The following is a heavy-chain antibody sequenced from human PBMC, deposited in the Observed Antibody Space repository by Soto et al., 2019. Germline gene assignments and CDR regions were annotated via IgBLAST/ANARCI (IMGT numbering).Heavy chain of an antibody. J-gene: IGHJ4*02. V-gene: IGHV4-30-4*01. CDR2: ISNSGST. D-gene: IGHD5-18*01. CDR3: ATESGSTYGYFDY. Sequence: SETLSLTCTVSGGSVTSDEDYWSWVRQSPGKGLEWIGYISNSGSTGYNPSLKTRLSVSVDRSKNQFTLRLTSVTAADTAVYFCATESGSTYGYFDYWGQGTQVTVSS. CDR1: GGSVTSDEDY.